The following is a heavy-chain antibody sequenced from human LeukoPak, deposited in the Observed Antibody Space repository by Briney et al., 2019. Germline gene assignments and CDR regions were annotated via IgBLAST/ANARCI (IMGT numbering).Heavy chain of an antibody. V-gene: IGHV4-59*11. D-gene: IGHD3-10*01. CDR3: ARSYNSGSYYPYYFGY. CDR2: IYYTGST. CDR1: GGSISSHF. J-gene: IGHJ4*02. Sequence: PSETLSLTCTVSGGSISSHFWSWVRQPPGKGLEWIGSIYYTGSTNYNPSLKSRITMSVDTSKNQFSLKLSSVTAADTAVYYCARSYNSGSYYPYYFGYWGQGTLVPSPQ.